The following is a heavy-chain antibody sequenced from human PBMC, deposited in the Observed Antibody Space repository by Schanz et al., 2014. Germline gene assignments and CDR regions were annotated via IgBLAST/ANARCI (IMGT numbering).Heavy chain of an antibody. CDR1: GFTFSDYY. CDR2: VSSSSSYT. V-gene: IGHV3-11*05. Sequence: QVQLVESGGGLVKPGGSLRLSCAASGFTFSDYYMSWIRQAPGKGLEWVSYVSSSSSYTHYADSVKGRFTISRDNAKNSLYLQMNSLRAEDTAVYYCARPPHDSSGYYPFDDWGQGTLVTVSS. CDR3: ARPPHDSSGYYPFDD. D-gene: IGHD3-22*01. J-gene: IGHJ4*02.